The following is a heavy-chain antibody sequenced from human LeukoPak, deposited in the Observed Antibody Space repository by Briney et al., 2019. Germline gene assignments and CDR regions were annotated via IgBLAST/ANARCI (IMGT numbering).Heavy chain of an antibody. J-gene: IGHJ2*01. CDR3: AKVNWGLWYFDL. Sequence: PGGSLRPSCAASGFTFSSYDMSWVRQAPGKGLEWVSGIRGSGGSTYHADSVKGRFTISRDNSQNTLYLQMNSLRADDTAVYYCAKVNWGLWYFDLWGRGTLVTVSS. D-gene: IGHD7-27*01. CDR2: IRGSGGST. CDR1: GFTFSSYD. V-gene: IGHV3-23*01.